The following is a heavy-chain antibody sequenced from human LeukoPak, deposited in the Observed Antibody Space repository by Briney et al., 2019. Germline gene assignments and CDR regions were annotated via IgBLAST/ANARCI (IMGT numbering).Heavy chain of an antibody. D-gene: IGHD3-16*01. CDR1: GYTFTSYD. CDR3: ARGLTIGYYYYYGMDV. J-gene: IGHJ6*02. CDR2: MNPNSGNT. V-gene: IGHV1-8*01. Sequence: ASVKVSCKASGYTFTSYDINWVRQATGQGLECMGWMNPNSGNTGYAQKFQGRVTMTRNTSISTAYMELSGLRSEDTAVYYCARGLTIGYYYYYGMDVWGQGTTVTVSS.